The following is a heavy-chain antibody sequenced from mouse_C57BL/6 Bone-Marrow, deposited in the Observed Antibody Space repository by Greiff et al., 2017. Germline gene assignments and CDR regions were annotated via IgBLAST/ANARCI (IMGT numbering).Heavy chain of an antibody. J-gene: IGHJ4*01. CDR1: GYTFTSYW. CDR2: SGRADSYT. CDR3: ARRAQATDYAKDY. Sequence: QVQLQQPGAELVKPGASVKLSCKASGYTFTSYWMQWVKQRPGQGLEWSGESGRADSYTNYNQKFKGKATLTVYTSSSTAYMQIRRLTSEDSAGYDCARRAQATDYAKDYWGQGTSVTFAS. V-gene: IGHV1-50*01. D-gene: IGHD3-2*02.